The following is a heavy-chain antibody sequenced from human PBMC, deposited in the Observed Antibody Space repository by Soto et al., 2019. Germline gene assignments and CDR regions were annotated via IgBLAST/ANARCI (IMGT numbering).Heavy chain of an antibody. CDR2: IYYSGRT. J-gene: IGHJ6*03. CDR1: GDSINSDGYY. V-gene: IGHV4-31*03. Sequence: QVQLQESGPGLVKPSQTLSLTCTVSGDSINSDGYYWNWIRQHPGKGLEWIGCIYYSGRTYYNPSLKSRITMSLDTSQNLFSLELSSVTAADTAVYYCARGGHSFGFYFYYYMDVWGKGTTVTVSS. CDR3: ARGGHSFGFYFYYYMDV. D-gene: IGHD5-18*01.